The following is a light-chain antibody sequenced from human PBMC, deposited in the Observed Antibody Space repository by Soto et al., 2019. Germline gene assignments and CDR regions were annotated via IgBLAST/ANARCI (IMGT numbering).Light chain of an antibody. J-gene: IGLJ1*01. CDR3: ASNTTSSTYV. V-gene: IGLV2-14*01. Sequence: QSVLTQPASVSWSPGQSLAISCTGTSSDVGGYSYVSWYQQQPGKAPKLVISDVSNRPSGVSDRFSGSTSGNTASLTISGLQTKDEADYYCASNTTSSTYVFGPVTKVT. CDR2: DVS. CDR1: SSDVGGYSY.